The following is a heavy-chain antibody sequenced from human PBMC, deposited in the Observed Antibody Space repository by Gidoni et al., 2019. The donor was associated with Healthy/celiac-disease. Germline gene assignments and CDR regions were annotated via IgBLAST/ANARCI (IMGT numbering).Heavy chain of an antibody. V-gene: IGHV1-3*01. CDR2: INAGNGNT. Sequence: QVQLVQSGAEVKKPGASVKVSCKASGYTFTSYAMHWVRQAPGQRLEWMGWINAGNGNTKYSQKFQGRVTITRDTSASTAYMELSSLRSEDTAVYYCARVWGAADPVGWFDPWGQGTLVTVSS. J-gene: IGHJ5*02. D-gene: IGHD6-13*01. CDR1: GYTFTSYA. CDR3: ARVWGAADPVGWFDP.